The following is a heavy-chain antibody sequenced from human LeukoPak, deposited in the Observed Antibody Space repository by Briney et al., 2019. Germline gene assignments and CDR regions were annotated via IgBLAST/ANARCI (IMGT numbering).Heavy chain of an antibody. CDR2: ISSSGSTI. J-gene: IGHJ5*02. Sequence: GGSLRLSCAASGFTFSSYEMNCVRQAPGKGLEWVSYISSSGSTIYYADSVKGRFTISRDNAKNSLYLQMNSLRAEDTAVYYCASWGRYYDSSGYYYNWFDPWGQGTLVTVTS. CDR3: ASWGRYYDSSGYYYNWFDP. V-gene: IGHV3-48*03. CDR1: GFTFSSYE. D-gene: IGHD3-22*01.